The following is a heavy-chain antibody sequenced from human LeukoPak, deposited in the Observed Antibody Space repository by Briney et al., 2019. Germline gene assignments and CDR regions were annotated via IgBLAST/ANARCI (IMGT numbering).Heavy chain of an antibody. Sequence: ASVKVSCKASGYTFANYDINWVRQATGQGFEWMGWMNPNSGNTGYAPKFQGRVTMTKNTPINTAYMELSSLISDDTAVYYCARGQGSHGQQLGDYWGQGTLVTVSS. CDR2: MNPNSGNT. D-gene: IGHD6-13*01. CDR3: ARGQGSHGQQLGDY. CDR1: GYTFANYD. V-gene: IGHV1-8*01. J-gene: IGHJ4*02.